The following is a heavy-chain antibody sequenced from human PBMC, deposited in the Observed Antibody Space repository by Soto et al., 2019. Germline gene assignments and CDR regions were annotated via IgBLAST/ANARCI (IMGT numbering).Heavy chain of an antibody. D-gene: IGHD2-15*01. J-gene: IGHJ5*02. CDR1: GYTFTSYW. V-gene: IGHV5-10-1*01. Sequence: PGESLKISCKGSGYTFTSYWINWVRQMPGKGLEWMGRIDPTDSYTNYNPSFQGHVTISADKSLSTAYLQWDSLRASDTATYYCARGLPHVVHNWVDPWGKESLVT. CDR2: IDPTDSYT. CDR3: ARGLPHVVHNWVDP.